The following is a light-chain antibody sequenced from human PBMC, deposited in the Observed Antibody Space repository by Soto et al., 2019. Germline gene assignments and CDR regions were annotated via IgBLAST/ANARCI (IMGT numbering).Light chain of an antibody. CDR1: QTIGSNY. J-gene: IGKJ4*01. CDR3: QQYGNSPLT. V-gene: IGKV3-20*01. Sequence: EIVLTQSPGTLSLSPGERATLSCRASQTIGSNYLAWYQQKPGQAPRLLIYYVSTRATGIPDRFSGSGSGTDFTLTISRLEPEDFAVYICQQYGNSPLTFGGGTKVEIK. CDR2: YVS.